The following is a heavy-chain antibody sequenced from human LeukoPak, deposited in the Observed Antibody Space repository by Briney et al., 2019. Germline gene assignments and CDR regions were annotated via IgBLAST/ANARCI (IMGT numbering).Heavy chain of an antibody. Sequence: GASVKVSCKASGYTFTGYYMHWVRQAPGQGLEWMGWINPNSGGTNYAQKFQGRVTMTRDTSISTAYMELSRLRSDDTAVYYCARLMITFGGSEDYWGQGTLVTVSS. D-gene: IGHD3-16*01. CDR2: INPNSGGT. CDR1: GYTFTGYY. V-gene: IGHV1-2*02. CDR3: ARLMITFGGSEDY. J-gene: IGHJ4*02.